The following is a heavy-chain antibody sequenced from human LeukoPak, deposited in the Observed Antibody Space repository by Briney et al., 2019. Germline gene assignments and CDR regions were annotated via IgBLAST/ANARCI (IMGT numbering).Heavy chain of an antibody. CDR3: ARHSSSWYIDYFDY. D-gene: IGHD6-13*01. CDR2: MSSTGSTI. CDR1: GFTFSDYY. V-gene: IGHV3-11*01. J-gene: IGHJ4*02. Sequence: PGGSLRLCCAASGFTFSDYYMSWIRQAPGKGLEWLSYMSSTGSTIYYADSVKGRFTISRDNAKNSLYLQLDSLRVEDTAVYYCARHSSSWYIDYFDYWGQGTLVTVSS.